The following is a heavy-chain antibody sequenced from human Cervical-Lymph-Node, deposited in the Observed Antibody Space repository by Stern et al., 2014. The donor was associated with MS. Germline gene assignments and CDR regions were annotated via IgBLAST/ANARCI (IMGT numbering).Heavy chain of an antibody. V-gene: IGHV1-69-2*01. CDR2: VDPEDGET. D-gene: IGHD2-2*01. CDR1: GYTFTDYY. J-gene: IGHJ6*02. Sequence: EMQLVESGAEVKKPGATVKISCEVSGYTFTDYYMHWVQQAPGKGLEWMGLVDPEDGETIYAEKFQGRVTISADTSTDTAYMELSSLRSEDTAVYYCVSSSSTSQAVYGLDVWGQGTTVTVSS. CDR3: VSSSSTSQAVYGLDV.